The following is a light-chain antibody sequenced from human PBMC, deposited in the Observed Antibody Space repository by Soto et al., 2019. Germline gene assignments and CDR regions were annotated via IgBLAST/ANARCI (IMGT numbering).Light chain of an antibody. CDR3: QQRSNWPLT. J-gene: IGKJ4*01. Sequence: IVLTQSPATLSLSPGERATLSCSASQSVSSYLAWYQQKPGQAPRLLIYDASNRATGIPARFSGSGSGTDFTLTISSLEPEDVAVYYCQQRSNWPLTFGGGTKVEIK. CDR1: QSVSSY. CDR2: DAS. V-gene: IGKV3-11*01.